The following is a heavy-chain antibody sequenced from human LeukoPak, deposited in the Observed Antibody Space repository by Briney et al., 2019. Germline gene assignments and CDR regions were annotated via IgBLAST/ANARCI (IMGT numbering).Heavy chain of an antibody. Sequence: GGSLRLSCAASGFTFSSYSMNWVRQAPGKGLEWVSSISSSSSYIYYADSVKGRFTISRDNAKNTLYLQMNSLRVEDTAVYYCARGRPHGNDYWGQGTLVTVSS. CDR3: ARGRPHGNDY. CDR1: GFTFSSYS. D-gene: IGHD4-23*01. V-gene: IGHV3-21*01. J-gene: IGHJ4*02. CDR2: ISSSSSYI.